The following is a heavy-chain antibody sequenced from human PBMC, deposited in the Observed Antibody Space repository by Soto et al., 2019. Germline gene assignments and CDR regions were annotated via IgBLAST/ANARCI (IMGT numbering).Heavy chain of an antibody. D-gene: IGHD5-18*01. J-gene: IGHJ6*03. CDR3: ARRGEVYSYGDYYYYMDV. CDR2: IWYDGSNK. V-gene: IGHV3-33*01. CDR1: GFTFSSYG. Sequence: GGSLRLSCAASGFTFSSYGMHWVRQAPGKGLEWVAVIWYDGSNKYYADSVKGRLTISKDNSKNTLYLQMNSLRAEDTAVYYCARRGEVYSYGDYYYYMDVWGKGTTVTVSS.